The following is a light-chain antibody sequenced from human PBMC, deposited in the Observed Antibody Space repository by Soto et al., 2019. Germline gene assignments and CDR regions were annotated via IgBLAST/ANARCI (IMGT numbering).Light chain of an antibody. CDR2: DVS. CDR1: SSDVGGYNY. Sequence: QSVLTQPASVSGSPGQSITISCTGTSSDVGGYNYVSWYQQHPGKAPKLMIYDVSNRPSGVSNRFSGSKSGNTASLTISGLQAEDEADYYCSSYTSSSTVVVFGAGTTLTVL. V-gene: IGLV2-14*01. CDR3: SSYTSSSTVVV. J-gene: IGLJ2*01.